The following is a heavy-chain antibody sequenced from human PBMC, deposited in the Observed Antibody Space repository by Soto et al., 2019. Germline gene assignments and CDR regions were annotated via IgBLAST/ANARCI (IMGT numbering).Heavy chain of an antibody. V-gene: IGHV1-69*19. CDR2: IIPIFPTP. Sequence: QVQLVQSGAEVKKPGSSVKVSCKASGGTFSSYGISWIRQAPGQGLEWMGGIIPIFPTPNYAQKFQGRVTITADESTSTVYRELSTLRSEDTAVYYCARERRSGWFFDPWGRGTLVTVSS. CDR3: ARERRSGWFFDP. CDR1: GGTFSSYG. J-gene: IGHJ2*01. D-gene: IGHD6-25*01.